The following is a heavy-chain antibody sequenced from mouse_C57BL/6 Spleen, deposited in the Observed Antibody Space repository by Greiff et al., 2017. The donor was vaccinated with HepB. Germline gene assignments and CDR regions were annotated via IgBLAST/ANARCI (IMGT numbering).Heavy chain of an antibody. D-gene: IGHD2-10*01. V-gene: IGHV1-55*01. CDR3: ARKRKNPYCASMDY. Sequence: QVQLQQPGAELVKPGASVKMSCKASGYTFTSYWITWVKQRPGQGLEWIGDIYPGSGSTNYNEKFKSKATLTVDTSSSTAYMQLSSLTSEDSAVYYCARKRKNPYCASMDYWGQGTSVTVSS. CDR2: IYPGSGST. CDR1: GYTFTSYW. J-gene: IGHJ4*01.